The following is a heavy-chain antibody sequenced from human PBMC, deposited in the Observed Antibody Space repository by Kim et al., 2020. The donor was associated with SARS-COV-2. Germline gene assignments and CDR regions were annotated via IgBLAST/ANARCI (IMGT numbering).Heavy chain of an antibody. J-gene: IGHJ6*04. CDR1: GFTVSSNY. V-gene: IGHV3-66*01. D-gene: IGHD3-10*01. CDR2: IYSGGST. Sequence: GGSLRLSCAASGFTVSSNYMSWVRQAPGKGLEWVSVIYSGGSTYYADSVKGSFTISRDNSKNTLYLQMNSLRAEDTAVYYCASELLWFGELFMDVWGKGTTVTVSS. CDR3: ASELLWFGELFMDV.